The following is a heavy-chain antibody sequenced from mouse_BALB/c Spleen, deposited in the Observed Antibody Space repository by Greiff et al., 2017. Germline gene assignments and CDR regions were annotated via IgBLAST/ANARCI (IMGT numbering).Heavy chain of an antibody. CDR1: GYTFTSYW. Sequence: QVQLQQSGAELVKPGASVKLSCKASGYTFTSYWMHWVKQRPGQGLEWIGEINPSNGRTNYNEKFKSKATLTVDKSSSTAYMQLSSLTSEDSAVYYCARSVVDAMDYWGQGTSVTVSS. V-gene: IGHV1S81*02. J-gene: IGHJ4*01. CDR3: ARSVVDAMDY. D-gene: IGHD1-1*01. CDR2: INPSNGRT.